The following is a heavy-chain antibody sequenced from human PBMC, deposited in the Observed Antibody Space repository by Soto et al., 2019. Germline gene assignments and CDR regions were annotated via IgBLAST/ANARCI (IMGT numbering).Heavy chain of an antibody. CDR1: AYSFTSYW. CDR3: ARNFAPIAMIVVVKSGAFDI. CDR2: IYPGDSGT. Sequence: EALKISCKGSAYSFTSYWIGWVRQMPGKGLEWMGIIYPGDSGTRYSPSFQGQVTIPADKSISTAYLQWSSLKASDTAMYYCARNFAPIAMIVVVKSGAFDIWGQGTMVAV. D-gene: IGHD3-22*01. V-gene: IGHV5-51*01. J-gene: IGHJ3*02.